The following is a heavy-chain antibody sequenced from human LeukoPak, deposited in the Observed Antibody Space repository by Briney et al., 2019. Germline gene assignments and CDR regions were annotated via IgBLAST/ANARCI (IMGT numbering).Heavy chain of an antibody. CDR1: GYTFTNYG. V-gene: IGHV1-18*01. D-gene: IGHD3-16*01. J-gene: IGHJ4*02. CDR2: ISAYNGAT. Sequence: ASVKVSRKTSGYTFTNYGISWVRQAPGQGLEWMGWISAYNGATNYARKFQGRVAMTTDTSTSTAYMELSRLRSDDTAVYYCARDTVCLVDWGQGTLVTVSS. CDR3: ARDTVCLVD.